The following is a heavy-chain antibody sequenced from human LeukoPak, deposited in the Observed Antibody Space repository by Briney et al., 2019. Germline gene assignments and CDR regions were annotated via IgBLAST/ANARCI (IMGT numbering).Heavy chain of an antibody. J-gene: IGHJ5*01. Sequence: PGGSLRLSCAASGFAFSNFAMRWVRQAPGKGLEWVAVVSYEGTIKYYADSAKDRFTISRDNSGNIISLQMNNLTTDDTATYYCAREKFDSWGQGALVTVSP. CDR2: VSYEGTIK. CDR3: AREKFDS. V-gene: IGHV3-30*14. CDR1: GFAFSNFA.